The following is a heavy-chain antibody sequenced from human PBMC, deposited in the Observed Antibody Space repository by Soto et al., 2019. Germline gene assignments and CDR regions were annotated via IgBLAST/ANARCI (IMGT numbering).Heavy chain of an antibody. CDR2: VYHSGST. CDR3: ARAKLCNSLSCPHSFDT. J-gene: IGHJ4*02. V-gene: IGHV4-4*02. Sequence: QVHLQESGPGLVNASGTLSLTCGVSGGSISTNNWWSWVRQTPGQGLEWIAEVYHSGSTNYNPSPKSRLTISVDQSKNQFSLRLTSVTAADSAVYYCARAKLCNSLSCPHSFDTWGQGTLVSVSS. D-gene: IGHD2-2*01. CDR1: GGSISTNNW.